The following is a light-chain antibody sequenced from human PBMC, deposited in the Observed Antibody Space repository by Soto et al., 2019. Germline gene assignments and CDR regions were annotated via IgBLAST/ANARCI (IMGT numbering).Light chain of an antibody. J-gene: IGLJ1*01. CDR1: SSDVGYYNY. CDR2: EVT. V-gene: IGLV2-14*01. CDR3: SSYTGISTYV. Sequence: QSALTQPASVSGSLGQSITISCTGTSSDVGYYNYVSWYQQHPGKAPKLMIYEVTNRPSGVSNRFSGSKSDNTASLTISGLQDEDEADYYCSSYTGISTYVFGTGTKLTVL.